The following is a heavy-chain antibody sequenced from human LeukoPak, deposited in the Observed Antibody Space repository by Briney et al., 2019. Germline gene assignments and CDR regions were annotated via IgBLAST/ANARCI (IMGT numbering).Heavy chain of an antibody. J-gene: IGHJ5*02. D-gene: IGHD1-26*01. CDR2: INPTGTTT. V-gene: IGHV1-46*01. Sequence: GASVKLSCKASGYTFINHWMHWVRQAPGQGLEWVGLINPTGTTTLYAQKFQGRITLTRDMSATTDYMELSSLTSEDTAVYYCARDNSVGGIAWWFDPWGEGTLVTVSS. CDR1: GYTFINHW. CDR3: ARDNSVGGIAWWFDP.